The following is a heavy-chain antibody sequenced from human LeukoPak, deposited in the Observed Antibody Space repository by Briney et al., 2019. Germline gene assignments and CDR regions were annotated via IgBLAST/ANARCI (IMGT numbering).Heavy chain of an antibody. CDR1: GFSFSTYT. Sequence: GGSLRLSCAASGFSFSTYTMNWVRQAPGKGLEWVSYISFTTSGVYYADSVKGRFTISRDNAKNSLYLQMNSLRAEDTAIYFCARDYYWYFDLWGRGTLVTVSS. V-gene: IGHV3-48*01. CDR2: ISFTTSGV. J-gene: IGHJ2*01. CDR3: ARDYYWYFDL.